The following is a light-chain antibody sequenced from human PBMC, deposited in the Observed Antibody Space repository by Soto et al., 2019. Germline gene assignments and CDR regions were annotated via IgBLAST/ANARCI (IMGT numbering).Light chain of an antibody. V-gene: IGLV2-14*01. CDR3: SSFRYNSTGV. CDR1: SSDVGGYNY. J-gene: IGLJ1*01. Sequence: QSALTQPASVSASPGQSITISCTGTSSDVGGYNYVSWYQQHPDKAPELMIYEARNRPSGVSNRFSGSKSGNTASLTISGLQAEDEADYYCSSFRYNSTGVFGTGTKVTVL. CDR2: EAR.